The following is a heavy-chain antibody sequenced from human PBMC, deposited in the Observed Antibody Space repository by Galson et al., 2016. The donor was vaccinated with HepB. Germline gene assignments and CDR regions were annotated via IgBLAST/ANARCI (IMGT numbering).Heavy chain of an antibody. CDR2: INSDGSST. V-gene: IGHV3-74*01. J-gene: IGHJ4*02. D-gene: IGHD3-10*01. CDR3: ASSVRGSGSPPGGY. CDR1: GFTFSDWD. Sequence: SLRLSCAASGFTFSDWDLNWVRQAPGKGLVWVSRINSDGSSTGFADSVKGRFTISRDNAKNTLYLQMNSLRAEDTAVYYCASSVRGSGSPPGGYWVQGILFTVSS.